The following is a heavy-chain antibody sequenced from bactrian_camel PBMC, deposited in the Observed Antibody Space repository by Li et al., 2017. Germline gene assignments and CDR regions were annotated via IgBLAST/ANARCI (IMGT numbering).Heavy chain of an antibody. V-gene: IGHV3S28*01. D-gene: IGHD5*01. Sequence: QLVESGGGSVRAGGSLTISCALFGYTYSRYCVGWVRQAPGKEREGVAIIRTGGVSAYYSSSVRGRFTISQDNSQDNGKDTVYLQMNSLKPEDTAMYYCAVDRWGPICRLTSAAFRYWGQGTQVTVS. CDR3: AVDRWGPICRLTSAAFRY. CDR1: GYTYSRYC. J-gene: IGHJ6*01. CDR2: IRTGGVSA.